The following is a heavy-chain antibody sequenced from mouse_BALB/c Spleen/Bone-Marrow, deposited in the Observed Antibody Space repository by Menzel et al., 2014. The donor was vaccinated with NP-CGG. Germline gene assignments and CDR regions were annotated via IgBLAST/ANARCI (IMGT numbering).Heavy chain of an antibody. CDR1: RFTFSNYA. D-gene: IGHD4-1*01. V-gene: IGHV5-9-3*01. CDR2: ISSGGSYT. J-gene: IGHJ2*01. Sequence: EVKLVESGGGLVKPGGSLKLSCAASRFTFSNYAMSWVRQTPEKGLEWVATISSGGSYTYYPDSVKGRFTISRDNAQNTLYLQMSSLRSEDTAMYFCARQENWALDYWGQGTTLTVSS. CDR3: ARQENWALDY.